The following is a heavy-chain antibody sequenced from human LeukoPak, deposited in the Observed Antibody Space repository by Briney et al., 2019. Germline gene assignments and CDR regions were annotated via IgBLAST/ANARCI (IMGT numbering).Heavy chain of an antibody. CDR3: ARGSGSYYEDFDY. Sequence: GGSLRLSCAASGFTFSRYAMHWARQAPGKGLEGVAVISYDGSNKYYADSVKGRFTISRDNSKNTLYLQMNSLRAEDTAVYYCARGSGSYYEDFDYWGQGTLVTVSS. D-gene: IGHD1-26*01. J-gene: IGHJ4*02. V-gene: IGHV3-30*04. CDR1: GFTFSRYA. CDR2: ISYDGSNK.